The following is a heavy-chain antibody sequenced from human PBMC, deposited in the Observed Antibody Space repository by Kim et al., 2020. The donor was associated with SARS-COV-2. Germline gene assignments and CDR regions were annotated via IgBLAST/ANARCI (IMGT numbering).Heavy chain of an antibody. D-gene: IGHD3-9*01. Sequence: ESLKISCKGSGYSFTSYWISWVRQMPGKGLEWMGRIDPSDSYTNYSPSFQGHVTISADKSISTAYLQWSSLKASDTAMYYCASNYDILTGDMGSFDYWGQGTLVTVSS. J-gene: IGHJ4*02. CDR3: ASNYDILTGDMGSFDY. CDR2: IDPSDSYT. V-gene: IGHV5-10-1*01. CDR1: GYSFTSYW.